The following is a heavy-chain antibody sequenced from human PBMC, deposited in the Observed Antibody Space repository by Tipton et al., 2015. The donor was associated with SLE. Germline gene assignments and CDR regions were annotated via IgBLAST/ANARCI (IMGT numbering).Heavy chain of an antibody. Sequence: TLSLTCAVSGDSISNSNWWSWVRQPPGKGLEWIGEIYHSGTTYYNPSLKSRVAISADRSKNQFSLMLSSVTAADTAIYYCARSSGDSLYYFNHWGQGTLVTVTS. D-gene: IGHD2-15*01. J-gene: IGHJ4*02. CDR1: GDSISNSNW. CDR2: IYHSGTT. V-gene: IGHV4-4*02. CDR3: ARSSGDSLYYFNH.